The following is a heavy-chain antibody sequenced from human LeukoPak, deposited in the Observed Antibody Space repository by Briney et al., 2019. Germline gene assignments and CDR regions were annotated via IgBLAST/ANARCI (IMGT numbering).Heavy chain of an antibody. CDR2: IYYSGST. Sequence: PSETLSLTCTVSGGSISSYYWSWIRQPPGKGLEWIGYIYYSGSTNYNPSLKSRVTISVDTSKNQLSLKLTSVSAADTAVYYCARHGGGSSSVLYSDYWGQGALVTVSS. D-gene: IGHD6-13*01. CDR3: ARHGGGSSSVLYSDY. J-gene: IGHJ4*02. CDR1: GGSISSYY. V-gene: IGHV4-59*08.